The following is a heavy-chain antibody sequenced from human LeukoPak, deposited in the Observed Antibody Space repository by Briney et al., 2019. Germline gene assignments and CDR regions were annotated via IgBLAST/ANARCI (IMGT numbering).Heavy chain of an antibody. CDR2: INHSGST. Sequence: SETLSLTCAVYGGSFSGYYWSWIRQPPEKGLEWIGEINHSGSTNYNPSLKSRVTISVDTSKNQFSLKLSSVTAADTAVYYCASRRVDIVATASAFDYWGQGTLVTVSS. V-gene: IGHV4-34*01. D-gene: IGHD5-12*01. J-gene: IGHJ4*02. CDR1: GGSFSGYY. CDR3: ASRRVDIVATASAFDY.